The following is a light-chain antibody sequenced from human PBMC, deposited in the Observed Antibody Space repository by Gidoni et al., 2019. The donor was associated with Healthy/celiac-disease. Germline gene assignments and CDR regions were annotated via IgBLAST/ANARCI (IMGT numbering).Light chain of an antibody. Sequence: EIVLTQSPATLSLSPGERATLSCRASQSVSSCLAWYQQKPGQAPRLLIYAASNRATGIPARFSGSGSGTDFTLTISSLEPEDFAVYYCQQRSNLLTFGGGTKVEIK. J-gene: IGKJ4*01. V-gene: IGKV3-11*01. CDR2: AAS. CDR1: QSVSSC. CDR3: QQRSNLLT.